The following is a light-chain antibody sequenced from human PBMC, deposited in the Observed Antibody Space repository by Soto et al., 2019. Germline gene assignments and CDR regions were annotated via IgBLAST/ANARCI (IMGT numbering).Light chain of an antibody. J-gene: IGKJ1*01. CDR3: QQYNSYSRTWT. CDR1: QSISSW. Sequence: DIQMTQSPSTLSASVGDRVTITCRASQSISSWLAWYQQKPGKAPKLLIYDASSLESGVPSRFSGSGSGTEFTLTISSLQPDDFATYYCQQYNSYSRTWTFGQGTKVDNK. V-gene: IGKV1-5*01. CDR2: DAS.